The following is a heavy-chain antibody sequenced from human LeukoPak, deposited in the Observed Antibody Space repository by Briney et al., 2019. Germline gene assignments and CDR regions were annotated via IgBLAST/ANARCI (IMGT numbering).Heavy chain of an antibody. J-gene: IGHJ4*02. CDR3: AKERDFYGSDFDY. CDR1: GFTFSSYW. D-gene: IGHD3-10*01. V-gene: IGHV3-74*01. Sequence: GGSLRLSCAASGFTFSSYWMNWVRQAPGKGLVWVSRIASDGSSTTYADSVKGRFSISRDNAKNTLYLQMNSLRVEDTAVYYCAKERDFYGSDFDYWGQGTLVTVSS. CDR2: IASDGSST.